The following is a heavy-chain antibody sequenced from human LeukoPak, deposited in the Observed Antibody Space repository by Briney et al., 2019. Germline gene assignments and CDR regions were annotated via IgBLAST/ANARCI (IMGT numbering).Heavy chain of an antibody. J-gene: IGHJ6*03. D-gene: IGHD3-10*01. CDR3: ATSTPSGSGLNYYYYMDV. V-gene: IGHV3-7*01. Sequence: GGSLRLSCAASGFTFSSYAMSWVRQAPGKGLEWVANINQVGSEKFYVDSVKGRFTISRDNAKNSLSLQMNSLRAEDTAVYYCATSTPSGSGLNYYYYMDVWGKGTTVTISS. CDR1: GFTFSSYA. CDR2: INQVGSEK.